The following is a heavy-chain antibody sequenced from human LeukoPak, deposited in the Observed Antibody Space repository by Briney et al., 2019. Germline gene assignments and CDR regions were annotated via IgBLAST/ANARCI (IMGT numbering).Heavy chain of an antibody. CDR3: ARDGAAAALDWFDP. V-gene: IGHV1-18*01. CDR2: ISAYNGNT. CDR1: GYTFTSYG. J-gene: IGHJ5*02. Sequence: ASVKVSCKASGYTFTSYGISWVRQAPGQGLEWTGWISAYNGNTNYAQKLQGRVTMTTDTSTSTAYMELRSLRSDDTAVYYCARDGAAAALDWFDPWGQGTLVTVSS. D-gene: IGHD6-13*01.